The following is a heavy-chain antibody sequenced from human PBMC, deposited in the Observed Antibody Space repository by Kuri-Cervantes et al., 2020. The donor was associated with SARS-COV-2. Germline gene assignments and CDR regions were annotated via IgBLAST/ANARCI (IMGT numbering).Heavy chain of an antibody. D-gene: IGHD6-6*01. J-gene: IGHJ4*02. Sequence: GESLKISCAASGFTFSSYAMSWVRQAPGKGLEWVSVISGSGDRTYYADSVKGRFTISRDNPKNMLYLQMNSLRVEDTAVYYCARDYRSSIAAPGDYWGQGTLVTVSS. CDR1: GFTFSSYA. V-gene: IGHV3-23*01. CDR2: ISGSGDRT. CDR3: ARDYRSSIAAPGDY.